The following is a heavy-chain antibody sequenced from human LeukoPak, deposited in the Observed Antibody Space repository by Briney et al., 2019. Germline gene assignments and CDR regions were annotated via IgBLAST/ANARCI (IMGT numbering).Heavy chain of an antibody. D-gene: IGHD1-1*01. CDR2: ITPFNGNT. Sequence: GVSVKVSCKASGYTFTYRYLHWVRQAPGQALEWMGWITPFNGNTNYAQKFQDRVTMTTDTSTSTAYMELRSLRSDDTAVYYCARGDWNDVGLFDYWGQGTLVTVSS. J-gene: IGHJ4*02. CDR1: GYTFTYRY. V-gene: IGHV1-45*02. CDR3: ARGDWNDVGLFDY.